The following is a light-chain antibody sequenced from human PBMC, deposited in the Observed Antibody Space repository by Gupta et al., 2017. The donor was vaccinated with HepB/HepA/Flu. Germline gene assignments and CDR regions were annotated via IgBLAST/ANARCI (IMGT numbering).Light chain of an antibody. CDR3: QHYGSSLT. V-gene: IGKV3-20*01. CDR2: AAS. CDR1: RSISSTY. Sequence: EIVLTHSPGTLSLSPGERATLSCRASRSISSTYLGWYQQKPGQAPKVLIYAASSRATGIPDRFSGSGSGTDFTLTISRLEPEDFAVYYCQHYGSSLTFGPGTTVDIK. J-gene: IGKJ3*01.